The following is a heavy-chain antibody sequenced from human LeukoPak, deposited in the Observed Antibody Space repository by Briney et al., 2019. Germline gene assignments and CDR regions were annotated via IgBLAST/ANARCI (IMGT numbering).Heavy chain of an antibody. CDR1: GFTFSSYW. CDR2: INTDGSTT. Sequence: GGSLRLSCAASGFTFSSYWMNWVRQAPGKGLVWVSHINTDGSTTRYADSVEGRFTISRDNAKNTLYLQMSSLRAEDTAVYYCATDPRPDSGDYDRYLNYWGQGTLFTVSS. D-gene: IGHD4-17*01. J-gene: IGHJ4*02. CDR3: ATDPRPDSGDYDRYLNY. V-gene: IGHV3-74*01.